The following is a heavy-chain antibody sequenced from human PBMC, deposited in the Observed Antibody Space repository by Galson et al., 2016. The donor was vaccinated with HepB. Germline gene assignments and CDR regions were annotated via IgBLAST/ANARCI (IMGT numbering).Heavy chain of an antibody. CDR1: GFAFSAFG. V-gene: IGHV3-23*01. J-gene: IGHJ4*02. D-gene: IGHD4-11*01. Sequence: SLRLSCAASGFAFSAFGMTWVRQAPRKGLEWVAAISTSGGSTDYADSVKGRFTISRDNSKNMLYLQMNSLRVEDSALYYCAKGTTRIGDNWGQGILVTVSS. CDR2: ISTSGGST. CDR3: AKGTTRIGDN.